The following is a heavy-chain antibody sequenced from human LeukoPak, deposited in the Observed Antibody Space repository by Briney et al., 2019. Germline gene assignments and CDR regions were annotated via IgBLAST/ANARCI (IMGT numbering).Heavy chain of an antibody. CDR2: ISYDGSNK. J-gene: IGHJ3*02. Sequence: GGSLRLSCAASGFTFSSYGMHWVRQAPGKGLEWVAVISYDGSNKYYADPVKGRFTISRDNSKNTLYLQMNSLRAEDTAVYYCAKAAYYYDSSGYYSIDAFDIWGQGTMVTVSS. V-gene: IGHV3-30*18. D-gene: IGHD3-22*01. CDR3: AKAAYYYDSSGYYSIDAFDI. CDR1: GFTFSSYG.